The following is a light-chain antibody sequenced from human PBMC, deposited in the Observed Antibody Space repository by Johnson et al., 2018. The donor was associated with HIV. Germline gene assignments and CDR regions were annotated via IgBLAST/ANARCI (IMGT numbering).Light chain of an antibody. CDR3: GVWDASLSPHYV. Sequence: QSILTQPPSVSAAPGQRVNISCSGHSSNIENYFVSWYQQLPGAAPRLLISEDYKRPSGIPDRFSGSKSGASATLGITGLQTGDGADYYCGVWDASLSPHYVFGTGTTITVL. J-gene: IGLJ1*01. CDR2: EDY. V-gene: IGLV1-51*02. CDR1: SSNIENYF.